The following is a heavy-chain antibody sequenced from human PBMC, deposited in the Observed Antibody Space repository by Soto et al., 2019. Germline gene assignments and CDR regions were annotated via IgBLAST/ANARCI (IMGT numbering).Heavy chain of an antibody. CDR2: IYYSGST. V-gene: IGHV4-59*08. J-gene: IGHJ6*03. CDR3: ARHKGGYPYYYYYIDV. D-gene: IGHD2-15*01. Sequence: QVQLQESGPGLVKPSETLSLTCTVSGGSISSYYWSWIRQPPGKGLEWIGYIYYSGSTNYNPSLKSRVTISVDTSKNQFSLKLSSVTAADTAVYYCARHKGGYPYYYYYIDVWGKGTTVTVSS. CDR1: GGSISSYY.